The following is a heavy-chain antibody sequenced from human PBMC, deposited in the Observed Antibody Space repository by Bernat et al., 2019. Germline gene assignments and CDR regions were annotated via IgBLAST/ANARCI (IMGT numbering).Heavy chain of an antibody. V-gene: IGHV3-21*01. D-gene: IGHD6-13*01. CDR1: GFTFSSYS. CDR3: ARVVSVRSSWDGIDF. CDR2: ISSSSSYI. J-gene: IGHJ3*01. Sequence: EVQLVESGGGLVKPGGSLRLSCAASGFTFSSYSMNWVRQAPGKGLEWVSSISSSSSYIYYADSVKGRFTISRDNSKNTLYLQMNSLRAEDTAVYYCARVVSVRSSWDGIDFWGQGTMVTVSS.